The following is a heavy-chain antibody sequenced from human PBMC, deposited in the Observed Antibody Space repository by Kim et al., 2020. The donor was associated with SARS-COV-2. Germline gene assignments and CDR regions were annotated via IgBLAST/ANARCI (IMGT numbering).Heavy chain of an antibody. J-gene: IGHJ6*02. CDR3: ARAGSVLWSNLYYYYGMDV. CDR1: GGSFSCYY. Sequence: SETLSLTCAVYGGSFSCYYWCWIRQPPGKGLEWIGEINHSGSTNSNPSPKSRVTISVATSKNQFSLSLSSVTAADTAVYYCARAGSVLWSNLYYYYGMDVWGQGTTVTVSS. CDR2: INHSGST. V-gene: IGHV4-34*01. D-gene: IGHD3-10*01.